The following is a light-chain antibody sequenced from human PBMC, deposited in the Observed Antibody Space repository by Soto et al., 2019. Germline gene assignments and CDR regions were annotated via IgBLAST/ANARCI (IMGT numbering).Light chain of an antibody. V-gene: IGKV1-5*01. CDR1: QGIVRW. J-gene: IGKJ4*01. Sequence: DIQMTQSPSTLSASVGDRVTITCRASQGIVRWLAWYQQKPGKAPKLLIYDASSLESGVPSRSSGSGSGTEFTLTISSLQSEDFAVYYCQQYDNWPLTFGGGTKVDIK. CDR2: DAS. CDR3: QQYDNWPLT.